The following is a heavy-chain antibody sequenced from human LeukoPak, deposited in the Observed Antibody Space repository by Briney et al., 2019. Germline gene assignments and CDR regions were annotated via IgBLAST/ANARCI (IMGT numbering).Heavy chain of an antibody. J-gene: IGHJ4*02. CDR2: IYHSGST. Sequence: SETLSLTCAVSGGSISSSNWWSWVRQPPGKGLEWIGEIYHSGSTNYNPSLKSRVTISVDKSKNQFSLKLSSVTAADTAVYYCARKERGVYYYDSSGPLDYRGQGTLVTVSS. V-gene: IGHV4-4*02. CDR1: GGSISSSNW. CDR3: ARKERGVYYYDSSGPLDY. D-gene: IGHD3-22*01.